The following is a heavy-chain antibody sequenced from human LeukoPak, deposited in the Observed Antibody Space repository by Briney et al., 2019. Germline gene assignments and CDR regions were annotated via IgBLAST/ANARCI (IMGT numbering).Heavy chain of an antibody. V-gene: IGHV4-39*07. J-gene: IGHJ6*02. D-gene: IGHD4-23*01. CDR2: IYYSGST. Sequence: PSETLSLTCTVSGGSISSSSYYWGWIRQPPGKGLEWIGSIYYSGSTYYNPSLKSRVTISVDTSKNQFSLKLSSVTAADTAVYYCARGRWGNYYYYGMDVWGQGTTVTVSS. CDR1: GGSISSSSYY. CDR3: ARGRWGNYYYYGMDV.